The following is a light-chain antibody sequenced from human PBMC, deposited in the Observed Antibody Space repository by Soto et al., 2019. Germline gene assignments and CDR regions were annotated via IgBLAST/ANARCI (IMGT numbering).Light chain of an antibody. CDR3: HQWTDYSWT. J-gene: IGKJ1*01. CDR2: KTS. Sequence: DIHMTQSPSTLSASVGDRVTITCRASQSLTMWLARYQQKPGKAPNLLIYKTSSLESGFPSRFSGSGSGTEFTLTISTLQPDDFATYYCHQWTDYSWTFGQGTKVEVK. CDR1: QSLTMW. V-gene: IGKV1-5*03.